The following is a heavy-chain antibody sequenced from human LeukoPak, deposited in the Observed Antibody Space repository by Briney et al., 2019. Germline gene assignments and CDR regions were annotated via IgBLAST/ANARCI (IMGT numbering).Heavy chain of an antibody. V-gene: IGHV4-31*03. D-gene: IGHD5-18*01. CDR1: GGSISSGGYY. CDR2: IYYSGST. CDR3: AREGSDTAMEFDY. Sequence: SQTLSLTCTVSGGSISSGGYYWSWIRQHPGKGLEWIGYIYYSGSTYYNPSLKSRVTISVDTSKNQFSLKLSSVTAADTAVYYCAREGSDTAMEFDYWGQGTLVTVSS. J-gene: IGHJ4*02.